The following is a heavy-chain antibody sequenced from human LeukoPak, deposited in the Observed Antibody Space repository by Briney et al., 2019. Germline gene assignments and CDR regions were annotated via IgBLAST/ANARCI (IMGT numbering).Heavy chain of an antibody. J-gene: IGHJ4*02. V-gene: IGHV4-59*01. D-gene: IGHD3-10*01. CDR2: TYYSGST. CDR1: GASISSYY. Sequence: SETLSPTRSVSGASISSYYWSWIRPPPGKGLEWGGSTYYSGSTNYTPSLKSRVTISVGASKNQFSLQLSSVTAADTAVYYCARDIWGSGSYFHWGRGTLVTVSS. CDR3: ARDIWGSGSYFH.